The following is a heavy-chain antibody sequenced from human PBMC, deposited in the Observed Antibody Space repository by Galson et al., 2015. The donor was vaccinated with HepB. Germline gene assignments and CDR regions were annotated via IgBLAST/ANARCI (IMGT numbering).Heavy chain of an antibody. CDR1: TFIFSTYS. D-gene: IGHD2-21*02. CDR3: AIMTAGTYADY. J-gene: IGHJ4*02. CDR2: ISSSSTTI. V-gene: IGHV3-48*01. Sequence: SLRLSCAASTFIFSTYSMNWVRQAPGKGLEWVSYISSSSTTIYYADSVKGRFTISRDNFKNTLFLQIDSLTSEDTAVYYCAIMTAGTYADYWGQGTLVTVSS.